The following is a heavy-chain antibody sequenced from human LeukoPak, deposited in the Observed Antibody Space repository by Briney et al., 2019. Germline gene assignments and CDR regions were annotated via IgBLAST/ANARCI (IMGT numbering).Heavy chain of an antibody. V-gene: IGHV4-4*09. CDR3: ATNAGPAPHDAFDI. Sequence: SETLSLTCSVPGVSISIYQWYWIRQPPGQGLEWIGYTQSSGSTDYNPSLKSRVTISKDTSKNQFSLRLSSVTAADTALYYCATNAGPAPHDAFDIWGQGTMVTVSS. J-gene: IGHJ3*02. CDR2: TQSSGST. D-gene: IGHD2-2*01. CDR1: GVSISIYQ.